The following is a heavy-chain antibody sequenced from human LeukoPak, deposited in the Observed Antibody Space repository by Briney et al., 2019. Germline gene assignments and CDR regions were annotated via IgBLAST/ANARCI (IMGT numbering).Heavy chain of an antibody. V-gene: IGHV4-30-4*01. CDR1: GGSISSGDYY. D-gene: IGHD5-18*01. J-gene: IGHJ5*02. CDR2: IYYSGST. Sequence: SQTLSLTCTVSGGSISSGDYYWGWIRQPPGKGLEWIGYIYYSGSTYYNPSLKSRVTISVDTSKNQFSLKLSSVTAADTAVYYCASGLGYSYGYRWFDPWGQGTLVTVSS. CDR3: ASGLGYSYGYRWFDP.